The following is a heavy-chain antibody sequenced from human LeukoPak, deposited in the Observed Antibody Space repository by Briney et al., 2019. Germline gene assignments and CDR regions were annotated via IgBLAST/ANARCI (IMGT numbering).Heavy chain of an antibody. V-gene: IGHV3-7*01. CDR3: ARDSSAAPHSY. D-gene: IGHD2-15*01. CDR2: IKEGSEK. CDR1: GFTFSDHW. J-gene: IGHJ4*02. Sequence: GGSLRLSCAASGFTFSDHWMSWVRQAPGKGLEWVANIKEGSEKYYVDSVKGRFIISRDNAKNSLYLQMNSLRAEDTAVYYCARDSSAAPHSYWGQGTLVTVFS.